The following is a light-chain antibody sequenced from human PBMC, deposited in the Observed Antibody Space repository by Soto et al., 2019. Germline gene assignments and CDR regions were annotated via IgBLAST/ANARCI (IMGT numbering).Light chain of an antibody. Sequence: DIQMPQSPSSLSASVGDRVTITCRASQSISSYLNWYQQKPGKAPTLLLYAASSLQSGVPSRFSGSGSGTDFTRTISSLQPEDFATDYGQQSYSTPPSFGQGTKLESK. CDR3: QQSYSTPPS. CDR2: AAS. V-gene: IGKV1-39*01. CDR1: QSISSY. J-gene: IGKJ2*01.